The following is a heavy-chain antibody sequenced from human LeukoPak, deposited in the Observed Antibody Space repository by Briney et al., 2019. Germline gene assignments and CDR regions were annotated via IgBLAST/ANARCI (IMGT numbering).Heavy chain of an antibody. J-gene: IGHJ6*04. V-gene: IGHV1-3*01. CDR2: INAGNGNT. Sequence: ASVKVSCKASGYTFTGYAMHWVRQAPGQRLEWMGWINAGNGNTKYSQKFQGRVTITRDTSASTAYMELSSLRSEDTAVYYCARSVREAVQLERRDYYYGMDVWGKGTTVTVSS. CDR1: GYTFTGYA. D-gene: IGHD1-1*01. CDR3: ARSVREAVQLERRDYYYGMDV.